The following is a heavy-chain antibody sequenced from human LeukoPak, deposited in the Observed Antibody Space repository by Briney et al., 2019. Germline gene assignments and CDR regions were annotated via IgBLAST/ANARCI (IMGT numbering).Heavy chain of an antibody. D-gene: IGHD6-19*01. V-gene: IGHV1-69*13. CDR2: IIPIFGTA. J-gene: IGHJ6*02. CDR1: GGTFSSYA. CDR3: AVRIAVAGSYYYGMDV. Sequence: SVKVSCKASGGTFSSYAISWGRQAPGQGLEWMGGIIPIFGTANYAQKFQGRVTITADESMSTAYMELSSLRSEDTAVYYCAVRIAVAGSYYYGMDVWGQGTTVTVSS.